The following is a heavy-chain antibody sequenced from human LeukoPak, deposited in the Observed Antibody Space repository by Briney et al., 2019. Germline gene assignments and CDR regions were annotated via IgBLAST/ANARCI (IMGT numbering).Heavy chain of an antibody. Sequence: GRSLRLPCAASGFTFSSYAMHWVRQAPGKGLEWVAVISYDGSNKYYADSVKGRFTISRDNSKNTLYLQMNSLRAEDTAVYYCARDGSSSGYYLLDYWGQGTLVTVSS. V-gene: IGHV3-30-3*01. D-gene: IGHD3-22*01. CDR1: GFTFSSYA. CDR3: ARDGSSSGYYLLDY. J-gene: IGHJ4*02. CDR2: ISYDGSNK.